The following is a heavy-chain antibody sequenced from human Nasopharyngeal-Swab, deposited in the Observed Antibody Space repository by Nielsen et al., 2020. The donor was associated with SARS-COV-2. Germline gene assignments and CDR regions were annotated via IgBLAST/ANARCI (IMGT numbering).Heavy chain of an antibody. D-gene: IGHD1-1*01. CDR3: ARGAERDYYYYYYMDV. CDR1: GGSISSGGYS. Sequence: SETLSLTCAVSGGSISSGGYSWSWIRQPPGKGLEWIGYIYHSGSTNYNPSLKSRVTISVDTSKNQFSLKLSSVTAADTAVYYCARGAERDYYYYYYMDVWGKGTTVTVSS. V-gene: IGHV4-30-2*01. J-gene: IGHJ6*03. CDR2: IYHSGST.